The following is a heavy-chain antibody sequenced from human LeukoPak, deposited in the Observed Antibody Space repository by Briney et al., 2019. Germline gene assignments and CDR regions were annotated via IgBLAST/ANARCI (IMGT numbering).Heavy chain of an antibody. CDR3: LSGSAAAAMGFDY. D-gene: IGHD6-25*01. CDR2: ISSNGGST. J-gene: IGHJ4*02. CDR1: GFTFSSYA. Sequence: GGSLRLSCSASGFTFSSYAMHWVRQAPGKGLEYVSAISSNGGSTYYADSVKGRFTISRDNSKNTLYLQMSSLRAEDTAVYYCLSGSAAAAMGFDYWGQGTLVTVSS. V-gene: IGHV3-64D*06.